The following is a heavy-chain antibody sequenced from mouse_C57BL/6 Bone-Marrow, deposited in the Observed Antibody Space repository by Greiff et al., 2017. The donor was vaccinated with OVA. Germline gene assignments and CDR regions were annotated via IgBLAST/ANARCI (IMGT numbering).Heavy chain of an antibody. CDR1: GFTFTDYY. D-gene: IGHD1-1*01. V-gene: IGHV7-3*01. CDR2: IRNKANGYTT. J-gene: IGHJ2*01. CDR3: ARYICYYGGSDVDYFDD. Sequence: EVHLVESGGGLVQPGGSLSLSCAASGFTFTDYYMSWVRQPPGKALEWLGFIRNKANGYTTEYSASVKGRFTISRVNSQSILYLQMNARRAEDSATYYGARYICYYGGSDVDYFDDWGQGTTLTVSS.